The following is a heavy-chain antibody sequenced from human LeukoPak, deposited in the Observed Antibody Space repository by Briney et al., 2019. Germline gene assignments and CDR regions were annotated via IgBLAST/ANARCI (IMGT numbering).Heavy chain of an antibody. CDR1: GFTFSSYS. CDR2: ISGSSSTI. D-gene: IGHD3-16*01. J-gene: IGHJ3*02. V-gene: IGHV3-48*02. Sequence: GGSLRLSCAASGFTFSSYSMNWVRQAPGKGLEWVSYISGSSSTIYYADSVKGRFTISRDNAKNSLYLQMNSLSDEDTAVYYCARDGAFSGRSAFDIWGQGPMVTVSS. CDR3: ARDGAFSGRSAFDI.